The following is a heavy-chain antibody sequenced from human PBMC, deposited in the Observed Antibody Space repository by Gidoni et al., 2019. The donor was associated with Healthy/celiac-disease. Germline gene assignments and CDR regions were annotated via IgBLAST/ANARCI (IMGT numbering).Heavy chain of an antibody. D-gene: IGHD2-21*02. CDR2: ISSSSSYI. V-gene: IGHV3-21*01. CDR3: NLGVVTAIARLDAFDI. Sequence: EVQLVESGGGLVKPGGSLGLPCAASGFPFSRYSMNWVRQAPGKGLEWVSSISSSSSYIYYADSVKCRFTISRDNAKNSLYLQMNSLRAEDTAVYYCNLGVVTAIARLDAFDIWGQGTMVTVSS. J-gene: IGHJ3*02. CDR1: GFPFSRYS.